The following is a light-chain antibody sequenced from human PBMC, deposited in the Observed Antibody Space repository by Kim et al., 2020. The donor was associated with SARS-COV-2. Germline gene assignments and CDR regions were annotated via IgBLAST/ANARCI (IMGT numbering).Light chain of an antibody. CDR1: QRITSRY. J-gene: IGKJ4*01. Sequence: SPGERATLSCRASQRITSRYFAWYPRSTGPAASVLISVASSRATGIPDRFRGSGSEADFTLTICRLEPEDFAVYYCQQYGSSPLTFGGGTKVDIK. CDR3: QQYGSSPLT. CDR2: VAS. V-gene: IGKV3-20*01.